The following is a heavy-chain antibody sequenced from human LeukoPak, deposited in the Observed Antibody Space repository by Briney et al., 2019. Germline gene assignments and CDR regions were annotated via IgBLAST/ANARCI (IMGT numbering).Heavy chain of an antibody. J-gene: IGHJ3*02. CDR1: SGSISTSNYY. CDR2: IFYSGST. V-gene: IGHV4-39*07. CDR3: AKSNGYGLMDI. D-gene: IGHD3-22*01. Sequence: SETLSFTCTVSSGSISTSNYYWGWVRQPPGKALEWIGNIFYSGSTYYSPSLKSRVTISLDTSRNQFSLKLNSVTAADTAVYHCAKSNGYGLMDIWGQGTMVTVSS.